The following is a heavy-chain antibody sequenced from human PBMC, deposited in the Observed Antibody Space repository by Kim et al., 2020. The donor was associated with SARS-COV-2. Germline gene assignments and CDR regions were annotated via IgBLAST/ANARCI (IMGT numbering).Heavy chain of an antibody. D-gene: IGHD1-26*01. V-gene: IGHV3-74*01. J-gene: IGHJ4*02. CDR2: IHSDGGST. CDR1: GFTFSSYW. Sequence: GGSLRLSCAASGFTFSSYWMHWVRQAPGKGLVWVSRIHSDGGSTGYADSVKGRFTVSRDNAKNTLYLQMNSLRAEDSAVYYCARDIAPNSGSYMTYWGQGTLVTVSS. CDR3: ARDIAPNSGSYMTY.